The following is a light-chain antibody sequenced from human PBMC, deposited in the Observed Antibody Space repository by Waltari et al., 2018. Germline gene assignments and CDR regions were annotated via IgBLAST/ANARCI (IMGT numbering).Light chain of an antibody. Sequence: DIQLTPSPSSVSASVGDRVPLTCRASQGISNWLAWYQQKPGKAPKFLIYAASTLQSGVPSRFSGSGTVTEFTLTISSLHPEDFATYYCQQANSFPLTFGGGTKVEIK. V-gene: IGKV1-12*01. CDR3: QQANSFPLT. CDR2: AAS. CDR1: QGISNW. J-gene: IGKJ4*01.